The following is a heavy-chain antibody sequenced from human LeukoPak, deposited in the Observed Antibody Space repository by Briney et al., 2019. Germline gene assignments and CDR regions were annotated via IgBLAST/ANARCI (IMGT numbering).Heavy chain of an antibody. CDR2: INHSGST. V-gene: IGHV4-34*01. CDR1: GGSFGGYY. Sequence: SETLSLTCAVYGGSFGGYYWSWIRQPPGKGLEWIGEINHSGSTNYNPSLKSRVTISVDTSKNQFSLKLSSVTAADAAVYYCARRAYSSGWYYFDYWGQGTLVTVSS. CDR3: ARRAYSSGWYYFDY. J-gene: IGHJ4*02. D-gene: IGHD6-19*01.